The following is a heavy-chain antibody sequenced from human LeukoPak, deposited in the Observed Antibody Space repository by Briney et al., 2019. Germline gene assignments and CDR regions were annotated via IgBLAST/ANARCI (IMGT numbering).Heavy chain of an antibody. CDR3: AREGWYSSSSEAAFDI. CDR2: IYTSGIT. CDR1: GGSISSGAYY. J-gene: IGHJ3*02. Sequence: SQTLSLTCTVSGGSISSGAYYWSWIRQPAGKGLERIGRIYTSGITNYSPSLKSRVTISLDTSKNQFSLKLSSVTAADTAVYYCAREGWYSSSSEAAFDIWGQGTMVTVSS. D-gene: IGHD6-6*01. V-gene: IGHV4-61*02.